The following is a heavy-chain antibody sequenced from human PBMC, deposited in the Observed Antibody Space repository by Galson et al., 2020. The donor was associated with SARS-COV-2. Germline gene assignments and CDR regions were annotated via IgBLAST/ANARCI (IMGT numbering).Heavy chain of an antibody. CDR3: AKDKGGSYEDYYCGMDV. V-gene: IGHV3-9*01. Sequence: LSLTCAASGFTFDDYAMHWVRQAPGKGLEWVSGISWNSGSIGYADSVKGRFTISRDNAKNSLYLQMNSLRAEDTALYYCAKDKGGSYEDYYCGMDVWGQWTTVTVSS. D-gene: IGHD1-26*01. J-gene: IGHJ6*02. CDR1: GFTFDDYA. CDR2: ISWNSGSI.